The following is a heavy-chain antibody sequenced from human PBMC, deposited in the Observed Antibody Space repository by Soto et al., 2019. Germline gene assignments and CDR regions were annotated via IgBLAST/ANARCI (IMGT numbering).Heavy chain of an antibody. V-gene: IGHV1-18*01. CDR2: ISTYSGNT. CDR1: GYTFTSYD. J-gene: IGHJ5*02. CDR3: AREATDGWFDP. Sequence: QVQLVQSGAEVKKPGASVKVSCKASGYTFTSYDISWVRQAPGQGLEWMGWISTYSGNTNYAQKFRGRVTMTTDTSTGTAYIELRSLRSDDTAWYYCAREATDGWFDPWGQGTVVTVSS.